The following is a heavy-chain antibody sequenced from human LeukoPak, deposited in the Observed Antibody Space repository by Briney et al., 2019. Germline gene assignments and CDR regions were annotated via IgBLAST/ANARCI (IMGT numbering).Heavy chain of an antibody. CDR2: ISYDGANK. J-gene: IGHJ4*02. CDR3: AKVLVNGSYFPLNYIDY. CDR1: GFIFSDYA. Sequence: PGGSLRLSCAASGFIFSDYAMYWVRQAPGKGLEWVAVISYDGANKYQADSVKGRFTISRDNSMNTLYLQMNSLRAEDTAVYYCAKVLVNGSYFPLNYIDYWGRGTLVTVSS. V-gene: IGHV3-30-3*01. D-gene: IGHD1-26*01.